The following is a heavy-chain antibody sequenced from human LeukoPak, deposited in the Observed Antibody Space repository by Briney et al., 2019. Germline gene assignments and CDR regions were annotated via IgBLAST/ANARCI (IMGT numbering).Heavy chain of an antibody. D-gene: IGHD5-24*01. CDR2: IIPILGIA. J-gene: IGHJ4*02. V-gene: IGHV1-69*04. CDR1: GGTFSSYA. CDR3: ARGGDGYNNFLY. Sequence: SVKVSFKSTGGTFSSYASSRVRQAPGQGLEWMGRIIPILGIATYAQKFQGRVTITADKSTSTAYMELSSLRSEDTAVYYCARGGDGYNNFLYWGQGTLVTVSS.